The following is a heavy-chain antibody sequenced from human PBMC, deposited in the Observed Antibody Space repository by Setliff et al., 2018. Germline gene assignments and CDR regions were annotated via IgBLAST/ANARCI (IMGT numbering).Heavy chain of an antibody. CDR1: GFIFGSFG. CDR3: ITLSTIPLGV. D-gene: IGHD2-2*01. J-gene: IGHJ6*02. V-gene: IGHV3-30*02. CDR2: IRYDGSSK. Sequence: GGSLRLSCEASGFIFGSFGMYWVRQTPGKGLEWVAYIRYDGSSKYYAAPVKGRFTISRDDSKNTLYLQMNSLKTEDTAVYYCITLSTIPLGVWGQGTTVTVSS.